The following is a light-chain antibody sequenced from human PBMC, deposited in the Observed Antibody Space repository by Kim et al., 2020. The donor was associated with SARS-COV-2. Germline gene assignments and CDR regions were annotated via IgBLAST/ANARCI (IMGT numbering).Light chain of an antibody. Sequence: LGQTVRIKCQGDSLRSYYASWYQQKPGQAPVLVIYGKNNRPSGIPDRFSGSSSGNTASLTITGAQAEDEADYYCNSRDSSVNHLRVFGTGTQLTVL. CDR3: NSRDSSVNHLRV. V-gene: IGLV3-19*01. CDR2: GKN. J-gene: IGLJ1*01. CDR1: SLRSYY.